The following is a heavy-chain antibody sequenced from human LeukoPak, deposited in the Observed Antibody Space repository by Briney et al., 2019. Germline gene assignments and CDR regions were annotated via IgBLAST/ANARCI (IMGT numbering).Heavy chain of an antibody. J-gene: IGHJ4*02. CDR3: AKDWGYGSGSYSGY. CDR1: GFTFSSYG. D-gene: IGHD3-10*01. CDR2: ISYDGSNK. V-gene: IGHV3-30*18. Sequence: PGGSLRLSCAASGFTFSSYGMHWVRQAPGKGLEWVAVISYDGSNKYYADSVKGRFTISRDNSKNTLYLQMNSLRAEDTAVCYCAKDWGYGSGSYSGYWGQGTLVTVSS.